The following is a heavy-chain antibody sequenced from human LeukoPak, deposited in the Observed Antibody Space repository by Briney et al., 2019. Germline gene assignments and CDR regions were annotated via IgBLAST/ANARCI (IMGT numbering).Heavy chain of an antibody. J-gene: IGHJ4*02. D-gene: IGHD3-9*01. V-gene: IGHV4-59*01. CDR1: GGSISSYY. CDR3: ARSDYDILTGYYKGRFDY. Sequence: SETLSLTCTVSGGSISSYYWSWIRQPPGKGLEWIGYIYYSGSTNYNPSLKSRVTISVDTSKNQFSLKLSSVTAADTAVYYCARSDYDILTGYYKGRFDYWGQGTLVTVSS. CDR2: IYYSGST.